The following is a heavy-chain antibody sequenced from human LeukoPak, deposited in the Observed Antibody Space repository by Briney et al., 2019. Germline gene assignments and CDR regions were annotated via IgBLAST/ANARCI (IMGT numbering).Heavy chain of an antibody. Sequence: PSETLSLTCGVSGSYISSSHYWGWIRQPPGKGLEWIGSIYHSGSTYYNPSLQSRVTISVDTSKNQFSLTLSSLTAADTAVYYCARSLSYVSGRYYHFEYWGQGTLVTVSS. J-gene: IGHJ4*02. CDR2: IYHSGST. CDR3: ARSLSYVSGRYYHFEY. CDR1: GSYISSSHY. D-gene: IGHD3-10*01. V-gene: IGHV4-38-2*01.